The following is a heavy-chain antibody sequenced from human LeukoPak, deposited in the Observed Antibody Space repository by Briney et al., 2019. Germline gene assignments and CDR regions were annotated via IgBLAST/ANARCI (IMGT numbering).Heavy chain of an antibody. CDR1: GGSFSGYY. CDR2: INHSGST. J-gene: IGHJ4*02. V-gene: IGHV4-34*01. D-gene: IGHD2-15*01. Sequence: SETLSLTCAVYGGSFSGYYWSWIRQPPGKGLEWIGEINHSGSTNYNPSLKSRVTISVDMSKNQFSLKLSSVTAADTAVYYCATNGVVVAATRSFDYWGQGTLVTVSS. CDR3: ATNGVVVAATRSFDY.